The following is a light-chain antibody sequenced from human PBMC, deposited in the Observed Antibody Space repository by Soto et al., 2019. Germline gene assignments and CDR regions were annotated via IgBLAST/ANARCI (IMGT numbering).Light chain of an antibody. J-gene: IGLJ2*01. Sequence: QPVLTQPRSVSGSHGQSVTISCTGSDVGDYDYVSWYQQHPGKAPKLMIYAVTNRPSGVPDRFSGSKSGDTASLTISGLQADDEADYYCCSYIGSDSVIFGGGTKLTVL. V-gene: IGLV2-11*01. CDR3: CSYIGSDSVI. CDR2: AVT. CDR1: SDVGDYDY.